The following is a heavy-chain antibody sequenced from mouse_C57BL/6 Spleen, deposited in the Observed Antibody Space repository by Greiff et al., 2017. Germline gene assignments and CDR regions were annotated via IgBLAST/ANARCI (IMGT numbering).Heavy chain of an antibody. CDR3: ARVYYGNLDY. J-gene: IGHJ2*01. CDR2: IHPNSGST. CDR1: GYTFTSYW. Sequence: QVQLQQPGAELVKPGASVKLSCKASGYTFTSYWMHWVKQRPGQGLEWIGMIHPNSGSTNYNEKFKSEATLTVDKSSSTAYMQLSSLTSEDSAVYYCARVYYGNLDYWGQGTTLTVSS. V-gene: IGHV1-64*01. D-gene: IGHD2-1*01.